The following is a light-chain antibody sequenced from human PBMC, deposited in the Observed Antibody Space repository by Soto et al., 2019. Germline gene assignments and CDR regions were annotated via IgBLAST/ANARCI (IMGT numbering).Light chain of an antibody. V-gene: IGKV1-5*03. CDR3: QQLNPLT. J-gene: IGKJ4*01. CDR2: KAS. CDR1: QTISSW. Sequence: TKSPATLSGSVADRVTITCRASQTISSWLAWYQQKPGKAPKLLIYKASTLKSGVPSRFSGSGSGTEFTLTISSLQPDNFAVYYCQQLNPLTFGGGTKVDTK.